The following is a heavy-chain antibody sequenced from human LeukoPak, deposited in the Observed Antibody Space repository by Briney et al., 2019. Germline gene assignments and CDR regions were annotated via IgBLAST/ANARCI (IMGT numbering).Heavy chain of an antibody. J-gene: IGHJ4*02. D-gene: IGHD2/OR15-2a*01. Sequence: ASVKVSCKDSRGTFSNYALNWVRQAPGHGLEWLGGIIPLFGTTNYARNLQGRVTITADDSTDTAYMELSSLRSEDTAVYYCARDLRVLDVLVPTTMTWVFDYWGQGILVIVSS. CDR1: RGTFSNYA. V-gene: IGHV1-69*13. CDR2: IIPLFGTT. CDR3: ARDLRVLDVLVPTTMTWVFDY.